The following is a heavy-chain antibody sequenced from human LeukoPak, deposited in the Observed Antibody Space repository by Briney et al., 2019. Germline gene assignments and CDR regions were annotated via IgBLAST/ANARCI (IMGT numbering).Heavy chain of an antibody. D-gene: IGHD3-10*01. CDR3: ARETRGLITRPLDY. CDR2: TYYRSKWYN. Sequence: SQTLSLTRAISGDSVSSNSAAWNWITQSPSRGLEWLGRTYYRSKWYNDYAVSVKSRITINPDTSKNQFSLQLNSVTPEDTAVYYCARETRGLITRPLDYWGQGTLVTVSS. J-gene: IGHJ4*02. CDR1: GDSVSSNSAA. V-gene: IGHV6-1*01.